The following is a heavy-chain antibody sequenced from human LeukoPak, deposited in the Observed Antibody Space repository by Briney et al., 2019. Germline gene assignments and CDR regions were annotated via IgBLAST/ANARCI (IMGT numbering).Heavy chain of an antibody. Sequence: SVKVSCKASGGTFSSYAISWARQAPGQGLEWMGGIIPIFGTANYAQKFQGRVTITADESTSTAYMELSSLRSEDTAVYYCARLTMVRGVTYGMDVWGQGTTVTVSS. D-gene: IGHD3-10*01. CDR1: GGTFSSYA. CDR2: IIPIFGTA. J-gene: IGHJ6*02. V-gene: IGHV1-69*01. CDR3: ARLTMVRGVTYGMDV.